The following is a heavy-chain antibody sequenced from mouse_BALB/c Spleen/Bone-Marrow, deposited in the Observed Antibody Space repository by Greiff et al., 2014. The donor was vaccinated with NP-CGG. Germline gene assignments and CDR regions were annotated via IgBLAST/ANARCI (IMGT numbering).Heavy chain of an antibody. CDR1: GFDFSGYW. CDR3: ARPGYYGYQDV. V-gene: IGHV4-1*02. Sequence: VQLKESGGGLVQPGGSLKLSCAASGFDFSGYWMTWVRQAPGKGLEWIGEINPDSSTINYKPSLKDKFIISRDNAKNALYLQMSKVRSEDTALYYCARPGYYGYQDVWGAGTTVTVSS. D-gene: IGHD1-2*01. J-gene: IGHJ1*01. CDR2: INPDSSTI.